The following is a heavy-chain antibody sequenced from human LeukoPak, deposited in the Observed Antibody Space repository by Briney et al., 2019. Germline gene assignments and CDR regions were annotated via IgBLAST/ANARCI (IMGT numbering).Heavy chain of an antibody. V-gene: IGHV3-11*01. Sequence: GGSLRLSCAASGFTSSDYYMSWIRQAQGKGLEWVSYISSSGSTIYYADSVKGRFTISRDNAKNSLYLQMNSLRAEDTAVYYCARDRGYYYDSSGTLDYWGQGTLVTVSS. CDR1: GFTSSDYY. D-gene: IGHD3-22*01. CDR3: ARDRGYYYDSSGTLDY. CDR2: ISSSGSTI. J-gene: IGHJ4*02.